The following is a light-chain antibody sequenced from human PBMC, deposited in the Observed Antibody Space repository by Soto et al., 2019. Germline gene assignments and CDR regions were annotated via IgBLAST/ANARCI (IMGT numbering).Light chain of an antibody. CDR3: CSYAGTSLWV. CDR2: DVS. J-gene: IGLJ3*02. V-gene: IGLV2-11*01. CDR1: SSDVGGYNY. Sequence: QSALTQPRSVSGSRGQSVTISCTGTSSDVGGYNYVSGYQQHPGKAPKLVIYDVSKRPSGVPDRFSGSKSGNTASLTISGLQAEDEADYYCCSYAGTSLWVFGGGTKLTVL.